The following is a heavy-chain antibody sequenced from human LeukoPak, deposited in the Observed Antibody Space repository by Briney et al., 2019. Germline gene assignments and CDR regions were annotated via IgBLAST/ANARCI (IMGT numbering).Heavy chain of an antibody. CDR2: ISYDGSNK. CDR1: GFTFSSYG. V-gene: IGHV3-30*18. Sequence: PGGSLRLSCAASGFTFSSYGMHWVRQAPGKGLEWVAVISYDGSNKYYADSVKGRFTISRDNSKNTLYLQMNSLRAEDTAVYYCAKDWRELSYHYYGMDVWGQGTTVTVSS. J-gene: IGHJ6*02. D-gene: IGHD1-26*01. CDR3: AKDWRELSYHYYGMDV.